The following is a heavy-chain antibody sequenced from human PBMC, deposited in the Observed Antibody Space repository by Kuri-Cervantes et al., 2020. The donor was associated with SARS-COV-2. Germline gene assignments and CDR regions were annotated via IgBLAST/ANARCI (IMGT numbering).Heavy chain of an antibody. CDR1: GFTFSSYA. D-gene: IGHD3-22*01. CDR3: ARDPIYYDSSGHGGWFDP. Sequence: GESLKISCAASGFTFSSYAMHWVRQAPGKGLEWVAVISYDGSNKYYADSVKGRFTISRDNSKNTLYLQMNSLRAEDTAVYYCARDPIYYDSSGHGGWFDPWGQGTLVTVSS. V-gene: IGHV3-30-3*01. J-gene: IGHJ5*02. CDR2: ISYDGSNK.